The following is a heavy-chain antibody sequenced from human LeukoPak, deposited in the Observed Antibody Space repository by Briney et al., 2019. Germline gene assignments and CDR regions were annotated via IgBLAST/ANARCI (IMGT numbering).Heavy chain of an antibody. CDR3: ARGYSYGIYYFDY. J-gene: IGHJ4*02. Sequence: GGSLGLSCAASGFSFRDYDMHWVRQRKGQGLEWVSGIHTGGDTYYADSVKGRFTISRENVKTSLYLQMDSLRAGDTAVYYCARGYSYGIYYFDYWGQGTQVTVSS. V-gene: IGHV3-13*01. CDR1: GFSFRDYD. CDR2: IHTGGDT. D-gene: IGHD5-18*01.